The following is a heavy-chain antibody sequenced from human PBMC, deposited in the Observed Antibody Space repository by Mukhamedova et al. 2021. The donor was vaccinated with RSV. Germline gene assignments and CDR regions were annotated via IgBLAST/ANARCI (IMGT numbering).Heavy chain of an antibody. V-gene: IGHV1-69*01. J-gene: IGHJ3*02. CDR3: ARDLKGSPGAFDI. CDR2: A. Sequence: ANYAQKFQGRVTITADESTSTAHMELSSLRSEDTAVYYCARDLKGSPGAFDIWGQGTMVTVSS.